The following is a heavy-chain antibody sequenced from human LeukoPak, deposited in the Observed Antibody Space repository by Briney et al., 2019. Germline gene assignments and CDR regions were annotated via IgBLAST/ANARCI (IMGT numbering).Heavy chain of an antibody. J-gene: IGHJ4*02. CDR2: IYPGDSDT. V-gene: IGHV5-51*01. D-gene: IGHD6-13*01. CDR3: ARFALTSSLDY. CDR1: GYTFTSFR. Sequence: GESLKISCKGSGYTFTSFRIGWVRQMPGEGLEWMGIIYPGDSDTRYSPFFQGQVTFSVDTSISTAYLHWGGLKASDTAMYYCARFALTSSLDYWGQGTLVTVSS.